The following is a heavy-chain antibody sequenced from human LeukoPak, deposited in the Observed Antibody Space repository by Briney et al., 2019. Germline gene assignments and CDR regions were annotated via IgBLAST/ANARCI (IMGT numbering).Heavy chain of an antibody. CDR2: TKEDGSEK. Sequence: GGSLRLSCAASGFTLSGYWMTWVRQAPGKGLEWVATTKEDGSEKYYVDSVKGRFTISRDNAKNSLYLQMNSLRAEDTAVYYCARQRIFSYWGQGTLVTVSS. CDR3: ARQRIFSY. V-gene: IGHV3-7*01. J-gene: IGHJ4*02. D-gene: IGHD6-25*01. CDR1: GFTLSGYW.